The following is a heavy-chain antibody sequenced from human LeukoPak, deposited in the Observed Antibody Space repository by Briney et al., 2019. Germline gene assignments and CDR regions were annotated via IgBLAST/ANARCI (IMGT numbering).Heavy chain of an antibody. J-gene: IGHJ4*02. Sequence: QSGGSLRLSCAASGLTFSSYAMSWVRQAPGKGLEWVANIKQDGSEKYYVDSVKGRFTISRDNAKNSLYLQMNSLRAEDTAVYYCARDKVAGATHFDYWGQGTLVTVSS. CDR1: GLTFSSYA. CDR3: ARDKVAGATHFDY. CDR2: IKQDGSEK. D-gene: IGHD1-26*01. V-gene: IGHV3-7*01.